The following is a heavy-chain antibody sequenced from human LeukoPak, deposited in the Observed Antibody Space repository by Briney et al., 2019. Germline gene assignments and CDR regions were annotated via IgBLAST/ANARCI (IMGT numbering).Heavy chain of an antibody. CDR2: IRYDGSNK. V-gene: IGHV3-30*02. J-gene: IGHJ4*02. D-gene: IGHD6-19*01. Sequence: GGSLRLSCAASGFTFSSYGMHWVRQAPGKGLEWVAFIRYDGSNKYYADSVMGRFTISRDNARNSQFLHMNSLRAEDTAVYYCASGGGWVFFNWGRGTLVTVSS. CDR3: ASGGGWVFFN. CDR1: GFTFSSYG.